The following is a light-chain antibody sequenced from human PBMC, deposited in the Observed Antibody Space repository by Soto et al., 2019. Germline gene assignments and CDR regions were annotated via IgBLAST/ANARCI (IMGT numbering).Light chain of an antibody. CDR3: SSYTSSTTLV. CDR1: SSDVGGYNY. J-gene: IGLJ1*01. V-gene: IGLV2-14*01. CDR2: EVS. Sequence: QSALTQPASVSGSPGQSITISCTGTSSDVGGYNYVSWYQQHPGKAPKLMIYEVSNRPSGVSNRFSGSKSGNTASLTISGLQAEDEADYYCSSYTSSTTLVLGTAKKVTV.